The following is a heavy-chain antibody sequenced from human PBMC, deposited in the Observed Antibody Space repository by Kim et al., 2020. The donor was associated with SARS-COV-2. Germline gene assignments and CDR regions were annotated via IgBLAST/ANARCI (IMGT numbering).Heavy chain of an antibody. J-gene: IGHJ4*02. V-gene: IGHV3-74*01. D-gene: IGHD3-3*01. CDR3: ARERVDFGVVILAY. Sequence: ADDTKGRFTISRDNAMNTLYLQMNSLRAEDTAVYYCARERVDFGVVILAYWGQGILVTVSS.